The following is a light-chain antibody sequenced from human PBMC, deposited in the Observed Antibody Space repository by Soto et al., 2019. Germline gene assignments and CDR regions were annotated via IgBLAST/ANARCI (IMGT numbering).Light chain of an antibody. CDR1: QDISNY. V-gene: IGKV1-9*01. J-gene: IGKJ4*01. Sequence: DIQLTQSPSFLSASVGDRVTITCRASQDISNYLAWYQQKLGKAPKFLIYATSTVQSGVPSRFSGSGSGTEFTLTISSLQPEEFATYYCQQVNSYPLTFGGGTKVEIK. CDR2: ATS. CDR3: QQVNSYPLT.